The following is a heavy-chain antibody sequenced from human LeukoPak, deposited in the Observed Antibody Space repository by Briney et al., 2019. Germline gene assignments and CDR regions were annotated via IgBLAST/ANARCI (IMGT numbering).Heavy chain of an antibody. Sequence: GSLRLSCAASGFTFSSYAMSWVRQAPGKGLDWIGEIYHSGNTNYNPSLKSRVTISLDKSKNQFSLRLSSVTAADTAMYYCARHSSGWYTSWGQGTLVTVSS. D-gene: IGHD6-19*01. J-gene: IGHJ5*02. CDR2: IYHSGNT. CDR3: ARHSSGWYTS. V-gene: IGHV4-4*02. CDR1: GFTFSSYAM.